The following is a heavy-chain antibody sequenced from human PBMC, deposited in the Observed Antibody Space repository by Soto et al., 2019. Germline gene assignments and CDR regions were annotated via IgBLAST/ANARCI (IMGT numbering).Heavy chain of an antibody. CDR1: GFTFSSYW. CDR2: IKQDGSEK. CDR3: ARDMVGYYYYMDV. J-gene: IGHJ6*03. Sequence: PGGSLRLSCAASGFTFSSYWVSWVRQAPGKGLEWVANIKQDGSEKYYVDSVKGRFTISRDNAKNSLYLQMNSLRAEDTAVYYCARDMVGYYYYMDVWGKGTTVTVSS. V-gene: IGHV3-7*01. D-gene: IGHD3-10*01.